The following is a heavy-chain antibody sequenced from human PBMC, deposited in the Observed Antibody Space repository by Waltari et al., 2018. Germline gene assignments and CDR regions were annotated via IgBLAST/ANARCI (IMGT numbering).Heavy chain of an antibody. D-gene: IGHD6-13*01. J-gene: IGHJ4*02. CDR2: ISDSGST. V-gene: IGHV4-59*01. Sequence: QVQLQESGPGLVKPSETLSLTCTVSGTSISNYYWTWNRQPPGKGLEWIGYISDSGSTSYNPSLKSRVTISGDTSKNHFSLKLSSVTAADTAVYYCARTSGAAAGKFDYWGQGTLVTVSS. CDR3: ARTSGAAAGKFDY. CDR1: GTSISNYY.